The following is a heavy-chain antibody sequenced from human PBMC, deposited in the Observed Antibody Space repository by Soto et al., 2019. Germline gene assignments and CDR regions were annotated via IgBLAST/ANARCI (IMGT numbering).Heavy chain of an antibody. V-gene: IGHV1-3*01. J-gene: IGHJ6*02. Sequence: ASVKVSCKASGYTFSTYAIHWVRQAPGQSLEWMGWLNGGTGQTRYSQRFQDRVTITRDTSASTAYMEVSSLRPEDTAVYYCARGKGMEENYYYYGMDIWGQGTTVTVSS. CDR3: ARGKGMEENYYYYGMDI. CDR2: LNGGTGQT. D-gene: IGHD1-1*01. CDR1: GYTFSTYA.